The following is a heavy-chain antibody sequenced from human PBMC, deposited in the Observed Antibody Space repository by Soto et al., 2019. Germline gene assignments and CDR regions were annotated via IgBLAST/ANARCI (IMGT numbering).Heavy chain of an antibody. J-gene: IGHJ4*02. CDR2: ISLSGTT. V-gene: IGHV4-31*02. D-gene: IGHD2-8*01. Sequence: QVLLQESGPRLVKPSETLSLTCSVSGVSIDSGAFYWNWIRQFPGKGPELLGYISLSGTTYYSPSLKSRISMSIDTSKNQFSLEMTSVTAADTAVYFCERASVYYCPTSDGGFFFDHWGRGALVAVSS. CDR3: ERASVYYCPTSDGGFFFDH. CDR1: GVSIDSGAFY.